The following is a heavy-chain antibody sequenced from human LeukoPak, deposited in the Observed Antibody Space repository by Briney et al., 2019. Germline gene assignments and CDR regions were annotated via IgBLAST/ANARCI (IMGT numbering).Heavy chain of an antibody. Sequence: GGSLRLSCAASGFAFSSYWMSWVRQAPGKGLEWVANIKQDGSEKYYVDSVKGRFTISRDNAKNSLYLQMNSLRAEDTAVYYCARGGSRTDTPYYFDYWGQGTLVTVSS. J-gene: IGHJ4*02. CDR3: ARGGSRTDTPYYFDY. D-gene: IGHD3-10*01. V-gene: IGHV3-7*01. CDR1: GFAFSSYW. CDR2: IKQDGSEK.